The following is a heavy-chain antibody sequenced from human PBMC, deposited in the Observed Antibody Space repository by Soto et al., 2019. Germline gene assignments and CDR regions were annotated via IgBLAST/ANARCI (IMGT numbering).Heavy chain of an antibody. D-gene: IGHD2-15*01. Sequence: LSLTCSVSGYSVTSSDYYWAWIRQPPGKGLEWIGSMFYSGLTYYNPSLKSRVTLSVDTPKNQFSVRLNSVTAADTAVYYCAPLSVSLSGPYGIHVWGQGTTVTVSS. V-gene: IGHV4-39*01. J-gene: IGHJ6*02. CDR3: APLSVSLSGPYGIHV. CDR2: MFYSGLT. CDR1: GYSVTSSDYY.